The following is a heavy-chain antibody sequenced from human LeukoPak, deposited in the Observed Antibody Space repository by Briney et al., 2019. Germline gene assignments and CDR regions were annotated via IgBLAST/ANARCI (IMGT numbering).Heavy chain of an antibody. J-gene: IGHJ3*02. CDR2: ISPNSGGT. CDR1: GYTFTGYY. CDR3: ARGLTIIRTAPRAPLDI. V-gene: IGHV1-2*02. Sequence: ASVKVSCKASGYTFTGYYIHWVRQAPGQGLEWMGWISPNSGGTNSAQKVQGRVTMTRDPSISTAYMELSRLRSDDTAVYYCARGLTIIRTAPRAPLDIWGQGTMVTVSS. D-gene: IGHD3-22*01.